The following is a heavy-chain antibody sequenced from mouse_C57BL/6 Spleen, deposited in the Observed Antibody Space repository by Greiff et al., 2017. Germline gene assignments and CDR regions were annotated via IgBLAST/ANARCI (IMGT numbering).Heavy chain of an antibody. D-gene: IGHD1-1*01. CDR2: IYPGSGST. CDR3: ARRVRYYFGD. Sequence: VQLQQSGAELVKPGASVKMSCTASGYTFTSYWITWVKQRPGQGLAWIGDIYPGSGSTNYNAKFQGKATITVDTSSSTAYMQLSSLTSEDTAVYYCARRVRYYFGDWGQGTTRTVSA. CDR1: GYTFTSYW. J-gene: IGHJ2*01. V-gene: IGHV1-55*01.